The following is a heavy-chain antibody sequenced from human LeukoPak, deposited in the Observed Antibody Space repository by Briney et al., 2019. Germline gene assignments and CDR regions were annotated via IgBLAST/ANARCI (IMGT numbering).Heavy chain of an antibody. CDR1: GGSISSYY. CDR2: IYYSGST. CDR3: ARARGVIPVAFDI. V-gene: IGHV4-59*01. D-gene: IGHD3-10*01. J-gene: IGHJ3*02. Sequence: PSETLSLTCTVSGGSISSYYWSWIRQPPGKGLEWIGYIYYSGSTNYNPSLKGRVTISVDTSKNQFALKLSSVTAADTAVYYCARARGVIPVAFDIWGQGTRVTVSS.